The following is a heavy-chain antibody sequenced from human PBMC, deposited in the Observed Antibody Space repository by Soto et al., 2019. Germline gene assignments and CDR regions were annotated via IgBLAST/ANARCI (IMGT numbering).Heavy chain of an antibody. D-gene: IGHD5-12*01. CDR1: GGSISSYY. Sequence: PSETLSLTCTVSGGSISSYYWSWIRQPPGKGLEWIGYIYHSGSTYYNPSLKSRDTISVDRSKNQFSLKLSSVTAADTAVYYCAAGGGLPRYYWGQGTLVTVSA. CDR2: IYHSGST. CDR3: AAGGGLPRYY. V-gene: IGHV4-59*04. J-gene: IGHJ4*02.